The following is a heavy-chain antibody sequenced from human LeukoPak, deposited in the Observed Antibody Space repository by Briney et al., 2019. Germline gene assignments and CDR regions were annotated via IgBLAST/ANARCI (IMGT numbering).Heavy chain of an antibody. V-gene: IGHV4-39*01. CDR3: ARLLRGYSYGWGLFDY. D-gene: IGHD5-18*01. CDR2: IYYSGST. Sequence: SETLSLTCTVSGGSISSSSYYWGWIRLPPGKGLEWIGSIYYSGSTYYNPSLKSRVTISVDTSKNQFSLKLSSVTAADTAVYYCARLLRGYSYGWGLFDYWGQGTLVTVSS. CDR1: GGSISSSSYY. J-gene: IGHJ4*02.